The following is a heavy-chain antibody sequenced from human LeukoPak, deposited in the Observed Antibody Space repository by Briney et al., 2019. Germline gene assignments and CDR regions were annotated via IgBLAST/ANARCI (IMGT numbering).Heavy chain of an antibody. V-gene: IGHV3-66*01. D-gene: IGHD3-22*01. CDR1: GFTFSSYG. CDR3: ARGGYYDSSGYYSPLRY. J-gene: IGHJ4*02. CDR2: IYSGGST. Sequence: GGSLRLSCAASGFTFSSYGMNWVRQAPGKGLEWVSVIYSGGSTYYADSVKGRFTISRDNSKNTLYLQMNSLRAEDTAVYYCARGGYYDSSGYYSPLRYWGQGTLVTVSS.